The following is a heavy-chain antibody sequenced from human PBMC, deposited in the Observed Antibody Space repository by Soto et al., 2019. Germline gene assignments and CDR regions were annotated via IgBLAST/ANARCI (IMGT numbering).Heavy chain of an antibody. CDR1: GFTFSSYA. D-gene: IGHD3-9*01. J-gene: IGHJ4*02. CDR3: AKDLGLLRYFDWFDY. V-gene: IGHV3-23*01. Sequence: GGSLRLSCAASGFTFSSYAMSWVRQAPGKGLEWVSAISGSGGSTYYADSVKGRFTISRDNSKNTLYLQMNSLRAEDTAVYYCAKDLGLLRYFDWFDYWGQGTLVTVSS. CDR2: ISGSGGST.